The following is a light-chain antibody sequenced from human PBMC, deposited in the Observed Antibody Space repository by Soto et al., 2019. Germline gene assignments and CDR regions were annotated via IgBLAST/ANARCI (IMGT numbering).Light chain of an antibody. CDR2: EDS. V-gene: IGLV6-57*04. J-gene: IGLJ2*01. Sequence: NFMLTQPHSVSESPGKTVTISCTRSSGSIAINYVQWYQQRPGSAPTTVIYEDSRRPPGVPDRFSGSIDSSFNSASLTISGLKTEDEADYYCQSYDSTIVVFGGGTKLTVL. CDR3: QSYDSTIVV. CDR1: SGSIAINY.